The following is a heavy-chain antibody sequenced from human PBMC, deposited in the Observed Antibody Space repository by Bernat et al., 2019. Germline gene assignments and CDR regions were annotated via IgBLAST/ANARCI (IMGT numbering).Heavy chain of an antibody. CDR2: IYYSGST. CDR3: ARDGLMYSGYDYKAFDI. J-gene: IGHJ3*02. V-gene: IGHV4-59*01. Sequence: QVQLQESGPGLVKPSETLSLTCTVSGGSISSYYWGWIRQPPGKGLEWIGYIYYSGSTNYNPSLKSRVTISVDTSKNQFSLKLSSVTAADTAVYYCARDGLMYSGYDYKAFDIWGQGTMVTVSS. D-gene: IGHD5-12*01. CDR1: GGSISSYY.